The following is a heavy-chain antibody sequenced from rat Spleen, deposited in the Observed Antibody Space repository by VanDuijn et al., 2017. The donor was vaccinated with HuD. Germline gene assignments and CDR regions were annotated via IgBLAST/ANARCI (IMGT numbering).Heavy chain of an antibody. J-gene: IGHJ3*01. D-gene: IGHD1-2*01. CDR3: ARAMVYYYSSYKGTAGWFAY. V-gene: IGHV5-22*01. CDR1: GFTFXXYY. Sequence: EVQLVESGGGLVQPGRSLKLSCAXSGFTFXXYYMAWVRQXPKKGLEWVASISYEGSTTYYGDSVKGRFTISRDNAKSTLYLQMNSLRSEDAATYYWARAMVYYYSSYKGTAGWFAYWGQGTLVTVSS. CDR2: ISYEGSTT.